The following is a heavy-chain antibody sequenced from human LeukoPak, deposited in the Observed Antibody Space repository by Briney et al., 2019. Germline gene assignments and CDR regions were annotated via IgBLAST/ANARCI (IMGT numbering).Heavy chain of an antibody. Sequence: SETLSLTCTVSGGSISSYYWSWIRQPPGKGLEWIGYIYYSASTNYNPSLKSRVTISVDTSKNQCSLKLSSVTAADTAVYYCARDGRDGMDVWGQGTTVTVSS. CDR1: GGSISSYY. J-gene: IGHJ6*02. V-gene: IGHV4-59*01. CDR3: ARDGRDGMDV. CDR2: IYYSAST.